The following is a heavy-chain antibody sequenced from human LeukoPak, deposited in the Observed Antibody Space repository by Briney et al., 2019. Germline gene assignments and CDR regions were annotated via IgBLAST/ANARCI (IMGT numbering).Heavy chain of an antibody. CDR2: IYYSGST. J-gene: IGHJ4*02. V-gene: IGHV4-59*01. D-gene: IGHD4-17*01. CDR3: ARDSALRDYFDY. CDR1: GGSISSYY. Sequence: ASETLSLTCTVSGGSISSYYWSWIRQPPGKGLEWIGYIYYSGSTNYNPSLKSRVTISVDTSKNQFSLKLSSVTAADTAVYYCARDSALRDYFDYWGQGTLVTVSS.